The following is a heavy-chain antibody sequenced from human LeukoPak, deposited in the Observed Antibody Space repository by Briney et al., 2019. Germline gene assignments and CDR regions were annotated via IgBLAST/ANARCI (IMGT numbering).Heavy chain of an antibody. D-gene: IGHD2-21*02. J-gene: IGHJ3*02. CDR1: GGSTSSYY. CDR3: ARGSLAYCGGDCYSGAFDI. CDR2: IYYSGST. Sequence: PSETLSLTCTVSGGSTSSYYWSWIRQPPGKGLEWIGYIYYSGSTNYNPSLKSRVTISVDTSKNQFSLKLSSVTAADTAVYYCARGSLAYCGGDCYSGAFDIWGQGTMVTVSS. V-gene: IGHV4-59*01.